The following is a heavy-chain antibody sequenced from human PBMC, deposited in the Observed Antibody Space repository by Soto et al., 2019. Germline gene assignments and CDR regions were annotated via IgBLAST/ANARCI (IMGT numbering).Heavy chain of an antibody. CDR1: GFSLSTSGVG. CDR2: IYWDDDK. Sequence: QITLKESGPTLVKPTQTLTLTCTFSGFSLSTSGVGVGCIRQPPGKALEWLALIYWDDDKRYSPSLKSRLTITKDTSKNQVVLTLTNMDPVDTATYYCAHSLIGYYYDSSGSNWFDPWGQGTLVTVSS. J-gene: IGHJ5*02. D-gene: IGHD3-22*01. CDR3: AHSLIGYYYDSSGSNWFDP. V-gene: IGHV2-5*02.